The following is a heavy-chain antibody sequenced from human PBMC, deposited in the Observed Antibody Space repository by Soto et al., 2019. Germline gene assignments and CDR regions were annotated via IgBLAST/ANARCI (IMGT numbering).Heavy chain of an antibody. Sequence: SETLSLTCTVSGGSISSSGYYWAWIRQPPGKGLEWIGSIYYTGKTYYNLSLKSRVTISVDTSKNQFSLQLSSVTAADTAVYYCARRTQSGTTDYWSQGTLVTVS. CDR1: GGSISSSGYY. CDR3: ARRTQSGTTDY. J-gene: IGHJ4*02. V-gene: IGHV4-39*01. CDR2: IYYTGKT. D-gene: IGHD1-1*01.